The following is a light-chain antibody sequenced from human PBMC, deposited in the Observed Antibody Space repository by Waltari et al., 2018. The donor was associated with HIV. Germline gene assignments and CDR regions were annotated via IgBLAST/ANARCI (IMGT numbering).Light chain of an antibody. CDR3: QQYNNWPPWT. CDR2: GAS. Sequence: EIVMTQSPGTLSVSPGERATLSCRASQSVSSKLAWYQQKPVQAPRLLIYGASTRATGIPGRFSGSGSGTEFTLTISSLQSEDSAVYYCQQYNNWPPWTFGQGTKVEIK. J-gene: IGKJ1*01. CDR1: QSVSSK. V-gene: IGKV3-15*01.